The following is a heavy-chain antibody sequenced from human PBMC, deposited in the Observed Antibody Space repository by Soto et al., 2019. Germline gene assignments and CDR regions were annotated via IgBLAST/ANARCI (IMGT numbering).Heavy chain of an antibody. V-gene: IGHV1-3*01. Sequence: ALVKVSCKASGYTFTSYAMHWLRQAPGQRLEWMGWINAGNGNTKYSQKFQGRVTITRDTSASTAYMELSSLRSEDTAVYYCAKENGYSSSWFEFDYWGQGTLVTVSS. D-gene: IGHD6-13*01. CDR3: AKENGYSSSWFEFDY. CDR2: INAGNGNT. CDR1: GYTFTSYA. J-gene: IGHJ4*02.